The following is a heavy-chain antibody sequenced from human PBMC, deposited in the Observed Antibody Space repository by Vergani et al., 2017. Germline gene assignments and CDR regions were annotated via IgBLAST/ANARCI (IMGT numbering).Heavy chain of an antibody. Sequence: QVQLVQSGAEVKKPGSSVKVSCKASGGTFSSYTISWVRQAPGQGLEWMGRIIPILGIANHAQKFQGRVTITADKSTSTAYMELSSRRSEETAVYYCARDQGVGATYYYYYGMDVWGQGTTVTVSS. V-gene: IGHV1-69*08. D-gene: IGHD1-26*01. CDR1: GGTFSSYT. CDR3: ARDQGVGATYYYYYGMDV. CDR2: IIPILGIA. J-gene: IGHJ6*02.